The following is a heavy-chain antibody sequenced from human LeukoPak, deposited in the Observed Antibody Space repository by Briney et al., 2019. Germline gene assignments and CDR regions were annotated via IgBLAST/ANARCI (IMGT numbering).Heavy chain of an antibody. CDR2: ISFDGSNK. CDR3: AKDEIGAVAGLLDY. D-gene: IGHD6-19*01. J-gene: IGHJ4*02. Sequence: GGSLRLSCAASGFTFSSYGMYWVRQAPGKGLEWVAVISFDGSNKYCADSVRGRFTVSRDNSKDTLYLQMNSLRAEDTAVYYCAKDEIGAVAGLLDYWGQGILVTVSS. V-gene: IGHV3-30*18. CDR1: GFTFSSYG.